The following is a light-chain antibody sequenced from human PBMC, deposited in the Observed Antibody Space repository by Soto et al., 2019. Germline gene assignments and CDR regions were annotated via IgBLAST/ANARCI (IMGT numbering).Light chain of an antibody. J-gene: IGLJ3*02. CDR3: ASYTTTNTGM. V-gene: IGLV2-14*01. Sequence: QSALTQPASVSGSPGQSITISCAGTSSDVGAYHFVSWYQQHPGEAPKLVIYEVTNRPSGVSDRFSASKSGNTATLTISGLQAEDEADYYCASYTTTNTGMFGGGTKLTVL. CDR2: EVT. CDR1: SSDVGAYHF.